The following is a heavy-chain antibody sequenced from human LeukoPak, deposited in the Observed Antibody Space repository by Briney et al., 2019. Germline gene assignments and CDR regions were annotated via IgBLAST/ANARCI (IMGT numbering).Heavy chain of an antibody. CDR3: ARDYYYGSGSYYPGD. Sequence: ASVKVSCKASGYTFTGYYMHWVRQAPGQGLEWMGWINPNSGGTNYAQKFQSKVTMTRDTSISTAYMELSRLRSDDTAVYYCARDYYYGSGSYYPGDWGQGTLVTVSS. CDR2: INPNSGGT. D-gene: IGHD3-10*01. CDR1: GYTFTGYY. V-gene: IGHV1-2*02. J-gene: IGHJ4*02.